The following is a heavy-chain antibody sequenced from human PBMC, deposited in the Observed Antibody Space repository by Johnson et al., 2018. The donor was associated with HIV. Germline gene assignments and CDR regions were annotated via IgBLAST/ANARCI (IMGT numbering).Heavy chain of an antibody. CDR3: VRPRGGRFNWNGLGAFDM. D-gene: IGHD1-1*01. Sequence: QVQLVESGGGLVQPGGSLRLSCAASGFIFSSYPMHWVRQVPGKGMEYVSRTTNNGGSTYYVDYVKGRFTISRDNAKNSLFLQMHSLRVEDTAVFYCVRPRGGRFNWNGLGAFDMWGQGTMVTVSS. J-gene: IGHJ3*02. CDR1: GFIFSSYP. V-gene: IGHV3-64*04. CDR2: TTNNGGST.